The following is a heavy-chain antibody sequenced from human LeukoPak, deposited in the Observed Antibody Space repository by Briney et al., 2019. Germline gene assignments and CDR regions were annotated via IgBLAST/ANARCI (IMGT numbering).Heavy chain of an antibody. CDR2: IKTNGNDA. J-gene: IGHJ4*02. CDR1: GFTFSNYW. V-gene: IGHV3-74*01. D-gene: IGHD3-10*01. CDR3: TRDLVYGSGSSDY. Sequence: GGSLRLSCAASGFTFSNYWMHWVRQASGKGLVWVSRIKTNGNDAGYADSVKGRFTISRDNAKNTLYLQMNSLRAEDTAVYYCTRDLVYGSGSSDYWGQGTLVTVSS.